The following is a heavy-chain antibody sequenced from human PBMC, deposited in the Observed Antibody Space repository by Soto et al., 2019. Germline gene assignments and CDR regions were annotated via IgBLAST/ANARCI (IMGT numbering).Heavy chain of an antibody. J-gene: IGHJ4*02. CDR1: GGTFSTYT. V-gene: IGHV1-69*02. D-gene: IGHD3-3*01. Sequence: QVLLVQSGAEVKRPGSSVKVSCKVSGGTFSTYTISWVRQAPGQGLEWMGRIIPMFGLPNHAQKFQGRVTITAANSTHTSDLEMTGLTSEDTAFYYCAFDMNTGVVYFDNWGQGTLVTVSS. CDR2: IIPMFGLP. CDR3: AFDMNTGVVYFDN.